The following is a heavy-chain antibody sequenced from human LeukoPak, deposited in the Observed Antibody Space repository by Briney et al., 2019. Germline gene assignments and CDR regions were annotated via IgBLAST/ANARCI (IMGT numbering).Heavy chain of an antibody. D-gene: IGHD3-10*01. CDR1: GYAFSGYY. CDR3: AITYYHGSGNSLDM. Sequence: ASVKVSCKASGYAFSGYYLHWVRQAPGQGLEWMGWINPNSGGTNFAQKFQGRVTMTRDTSISTAYMELSRLRFDDTALYYCAITYYHGSGNSLDMWGQGTMVTVSS. J-gene: IGHJ3*02. CDR2: INPNSGGT. V-gene: IGHV1-2*02.